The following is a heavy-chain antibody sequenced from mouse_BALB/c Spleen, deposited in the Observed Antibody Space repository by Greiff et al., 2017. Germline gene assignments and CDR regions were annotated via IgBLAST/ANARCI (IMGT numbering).Heavy chain of an antibody. CDR2: INPGSGGT. V-gene: IGHV1-54*01. CDR1: GYAFTNYL. J-gene: IGHJ2*01. D-gene: IGHD2-4*01. Sequence: VQLQQSGAELVRPGTSVKVSCKASGYAFTNYLIEWVKQRPGQGLEWIGVINPGSGGTNYNEKFKGKATLTADKSSSTAYMQLSSLTSDDSAVYFCARNIYYDYDGDYWGQGTTLTVSS. CDR3: ARNIYYDYDGDY.